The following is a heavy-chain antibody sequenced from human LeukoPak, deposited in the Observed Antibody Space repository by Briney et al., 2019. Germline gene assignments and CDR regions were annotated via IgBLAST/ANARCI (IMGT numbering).Heavy chain of an antibody. J-gene: IGHJ4*02. CDR1: GFTFSSYG. CDR2: IRYDGSNK. CDR3: AKVRLGDYYGSGRSYDFDY. Sequence: GGSLRLSCAASGFTFSSYGMHWVRQAPGKGLEWVAFIRYDGSNKYYAGSVKGRFTISRDNSKNTLYLQMNSLRAEDTALYYCAKVRLGDYYGSGRSYDFDYWGQGTLVTVSS. V-gene: IGHV3-30*02. D-gene: IGHD3-10*01.